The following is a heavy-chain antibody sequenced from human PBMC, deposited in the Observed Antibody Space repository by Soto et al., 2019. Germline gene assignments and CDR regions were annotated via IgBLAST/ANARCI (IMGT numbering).Heavy chain of an antibody. Sequence: GASVKVSCTASGYTFTSYYMHWVRQAPGQGLEWMGIINPSGGSTSYAQKFQGRVTMTRDTSTSTVYMELSSLRSEDTAVYYCARSSRDFWSGSPPGDYYGMDVWGQGTTVTVSS. J-gene: IGHJ6*02. D-gene: IGHD3-3*01. CDR3: ARSSRDFWSGSPPGDYYGMDV. V-gene: IGHV1-46*01. CDR2: INPSGGST. CDR1: GYTFTSYY.